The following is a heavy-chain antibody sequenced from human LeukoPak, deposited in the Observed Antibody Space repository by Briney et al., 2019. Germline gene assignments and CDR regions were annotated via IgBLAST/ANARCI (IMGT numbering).Heavy chain of an antibody. CDR3: ARDAGGDFDY. CDR1: GYSISSGYY. CDR2: TFHSGSP. Sequence: SETLSLICNVSGYSISSGYYWGWIRQPPGKALEWIGTTFHSGSPTYNPSLKSRVPISIDTSKNQFSLKLSSVTAADTAFYYCARDAGGDFDYWGQGTLVTVSS. D-gene: IGHD2-21*01. V-gene: IGHV4-38-2*02. J-gene: IGHJ4*02.